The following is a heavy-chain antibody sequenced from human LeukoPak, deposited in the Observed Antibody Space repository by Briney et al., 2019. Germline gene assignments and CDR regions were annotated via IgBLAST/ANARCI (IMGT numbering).Heavy chain of an antibody. V-gene: IGHV3-30-3*01. J-gene: IGHJ4*02. CDR2: ISYDGSNK. D-gene: IGHD4-23*01. CDR1: GFTFSSYA. CDR3: ARDRVQLSDYGGNFYFDY. Sequence: PGGSLRLSCAASGFTFSSYAMHWVRQAPGKGLEWVAVISYDGSNKYYADSVKGRFTISRDNSKNTLYLQMNSLRAEDTAVYYCARDRVQLSDYGGNFYFDYWGQGTLVTVSS.